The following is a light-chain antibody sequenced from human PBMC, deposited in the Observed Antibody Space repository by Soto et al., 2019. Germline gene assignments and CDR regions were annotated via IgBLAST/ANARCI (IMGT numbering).Light chain of an antibody. V-gene: IGKV3-11*01. Sequence: EIVLTQSPATLSLSPGERATLSCRASQSVSSYLAWYQQKPGQAPRLLIYDASNRAPGIPARFSGSGSGTDFTLTSNSLEPEDFAVYYCQQRSNWYTFGQGTKLEIK. CDR1: QSVSSY. CDR2: DAS. CDR3: QQRSNWYT. J-gene: IGKJ2*01.